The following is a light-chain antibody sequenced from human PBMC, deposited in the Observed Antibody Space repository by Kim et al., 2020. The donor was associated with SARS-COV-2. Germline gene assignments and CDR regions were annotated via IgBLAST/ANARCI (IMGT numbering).Light chain of an antibody. CDR1: QSVGSSY. CDR2: GAS. V-gene: IGKV3-20*01. CDR3: HQYGTSPGT. J-gene: IGKJ1*01. Sequence: EIVLTQSPGTLSLSPGERATLSCRASQSVGSSYLAWYQQKPGQAPRLLIFGASSRATGIPDRFSGTGSGTDFTLTISRLEPADFAVYYCHQYGTSPGTFGQGTKVDIK.